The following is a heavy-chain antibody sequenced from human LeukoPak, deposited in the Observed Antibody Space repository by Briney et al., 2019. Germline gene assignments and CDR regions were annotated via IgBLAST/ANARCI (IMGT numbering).Heavy chain of an antibody. CDR2: ISYDGSNK. D-gene: IGHD3-22*01. CDR1: GFTFSSYG. Sequence: GGSLRLSCAASGFTFSSYGMHWVRQAPGKGLEWVAVISYDGSNKYYADSVKGRFTISRDNSKNTLYLQMNSLRAEDTAVYYCAKDYYDSSGYNPRREYYFDYWGQGTLVTVSS. V-gene: IGHV3-30*18. J-gene: IGHJ4*02. CDR3: AKDYYDSSGYNPRREYYFDY.